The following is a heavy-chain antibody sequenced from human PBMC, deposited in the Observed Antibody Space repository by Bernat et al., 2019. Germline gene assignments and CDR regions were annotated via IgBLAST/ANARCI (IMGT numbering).Heavy chain of an antibody. CDR2: FDPEDGGT. Sequence: QVQLVQSGAEVKKPGASVKVSCKASGYTLTELSMHWVRQAPGTGLEWMGGFDPEDGGTIYGQKFQGRVTMTEDTSTDTAYMELSSLRSEDTAVYCCATRSRDIVVVVALVAFDIWGQGTMVTVSS. J-gene: IGHJ3*02. D-gene: IGHD2-15*01. CDR1: GYTLTELS. V-gene: IGHV1-24*01. CDR3: ATRSRDIVVVVALVAFDI.